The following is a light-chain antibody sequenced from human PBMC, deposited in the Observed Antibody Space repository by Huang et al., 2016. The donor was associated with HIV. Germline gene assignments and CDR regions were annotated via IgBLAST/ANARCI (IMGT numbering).Light chain of an antibody. V-gene: IGKV1-5*03. CDR2: KAS. CDR1: QSLSSW. CDR3: QQYNTYPLT. J-gene: IGKJ4*01. Sequence: DIQMTQSPSTLSASIGDRVTITCRASQSLSSWLAWYQQKPGKAPKLLIYKASSLESGGPSRFSGSGSGTEFTLTISNLQPDDFATYYCQQYNTYPLTFGGGTKVEIK.